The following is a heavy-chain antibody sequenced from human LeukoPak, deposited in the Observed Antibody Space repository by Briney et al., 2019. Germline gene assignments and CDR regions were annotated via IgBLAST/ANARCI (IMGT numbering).Heavy chain of an antibody. CDR3: ARGLEWLTRRHTWFDP. V-gene: IGHV1-18*01. Sequence: ASVKVSCKASGYTFSSYGISWVRQAPGQGLEWMGWISAYNGNTNYAQKLQGRVTMTTDTSTSTAYMELRSLRSDDTAVYYCARGLEWLTRRHTWFDPWGQGTLVTVSS. CDR2: ISAYNGNT. CDR1: GYTFSSYG. J-gene: IGHJ5*02. D-gene: IGHD3-3*01.